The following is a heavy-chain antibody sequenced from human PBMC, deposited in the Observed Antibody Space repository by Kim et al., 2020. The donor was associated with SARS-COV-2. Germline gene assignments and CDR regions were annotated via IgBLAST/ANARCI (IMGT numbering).Heavy chain of an antibody. Sequence: VKGRFTISRDNSKNTLYLQMNSLRAEDTAVYYCAKVPRSFYGDEGGWFDPWGQGTLVTVSS. V-gene: IGHV3-23*01. D-gene: IGHD4-17*01. J-gene: IGHJ5*02. CDR3: AKVPRSFYGDEGGWFDP.